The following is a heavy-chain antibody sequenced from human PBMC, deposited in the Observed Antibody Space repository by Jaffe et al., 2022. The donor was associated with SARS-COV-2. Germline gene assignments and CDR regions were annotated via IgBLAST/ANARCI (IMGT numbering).Heavy chain of an antibody. CDR2: IYHSGST. Sequence: QVQLQESGPGLVKPSETLSLTCTVSGYSISSGYYWGWIRQPPGKGLEWIGSIYHSGSTYYNPSLKSRVTISVDTSKNQFSLKLSSVTAADTAVYYCASSPAATEGRAFDIWGQGTMVTVSS. J-gene: IGHJ3*02. V-gene: IGHV4-38-2*02. D-gene: IGHD2-2*01. CDR1: GYSISSGYY. CDR3: ASSPAATEGRAFDI.